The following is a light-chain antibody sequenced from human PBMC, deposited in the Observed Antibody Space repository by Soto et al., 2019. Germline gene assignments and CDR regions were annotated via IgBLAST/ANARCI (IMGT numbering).Light chain of an antibody. J-gene: IGKJ1*01. Sequence: TQLPGTLSLSTGERATLKSWSSQSGSNSYLAWYQQKSGQAPRLLIYGVSSRATGTAGRFSGSGSGTEFTLTIRRPEPEDFAVYFCQHYVYPQWTFFPGTMVDIK. CDR2: GVS. V-gene: IGKV3-20*01. CDR1: QSGSNSY. CDR3: QHYVYPQWT.